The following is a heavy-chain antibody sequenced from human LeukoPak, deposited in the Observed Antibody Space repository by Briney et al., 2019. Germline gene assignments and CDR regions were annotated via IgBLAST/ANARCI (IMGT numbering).Heavy chain of an antibody. CDR3: ARERGRGRDSPWFDY. D-gene: IGHD1-26*01. V-gene: IGHV3-53*01. CDR2: IYSDGST. CDR1: GFIFSGDF. Sequence: PGGSLRLSCAASGFIFSGDFMSWVRQAPGKGLEWVSVIYSDGSTYYADSVKGRFTISRDNSKNTLDLQMTGLRAEDTDVYYCARERGRGRDSPWFDYWGQGTLVTVSS. J-gene: IGHJ4*02.